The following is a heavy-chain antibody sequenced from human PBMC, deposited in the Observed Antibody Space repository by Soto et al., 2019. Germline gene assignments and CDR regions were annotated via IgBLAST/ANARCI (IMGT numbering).Heavy chain of an antibody. V-gene: IGHV1-69*18. Sequence: QVHLVQSGAAVKKPGSSVNISCKSSGGSFSTYGISWLRQAPGQGLEWLGTVIPMSRTRNYAQRFQGRVTITATESTNIAYMELSGLIFEDTAIYYCVRTGGRLQLIDYWGQGTLVTVSS. J-gene: IGHJ4*02. CDR2: VIPMSRTR. D-gene: IGHD5-12*01. CDR3: VRTGGRLQLIDY. CDR1: GGSFSTYG.